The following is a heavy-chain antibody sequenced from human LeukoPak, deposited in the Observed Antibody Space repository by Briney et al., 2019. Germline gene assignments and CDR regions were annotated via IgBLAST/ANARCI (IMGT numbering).Heavy chain of an antibody. CDR2: INYSGNT. J-gene: IGHJ4*02. V-gene: IGHV4-39*01. Sequence: SETLSLTCTVSGVSISSYNFYWAWIRQSPGKGLEWIGSINYSGNTYFNPSLKSRITISVDTSKNQFSLRLNSMIAADTAIYFCAIPPPRRSSGWYPFDSWGQGTLVTVSS. CDR1: GVSISSYNFY. D-gene: IGHD6-19*01. CDR3: AIPPPRRSSGWYPFDS.